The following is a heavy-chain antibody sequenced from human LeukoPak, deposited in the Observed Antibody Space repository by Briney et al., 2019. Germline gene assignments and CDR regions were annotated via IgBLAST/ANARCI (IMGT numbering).Heavy chain of an antibody. CDR1: GYTFTGYY. CDR2: INLNSGGP. D-gene: IGHD3-9*01. CDR3: ARAGRNYDILTGYYNGNWFDP. V-gene: IGHV1-2*02. J-gene: IGHJ5*02. Sequence: ASVKVSCKASGYTFTGYYMHWVRQAPGQGLEWMGGINLNSGGPNYAQQFQGRVTMTRDTSISTAYMELSRLRSDDTAVCYCARAGRNYDILTGYYNGNWFDPWGQGTLVTVSS.